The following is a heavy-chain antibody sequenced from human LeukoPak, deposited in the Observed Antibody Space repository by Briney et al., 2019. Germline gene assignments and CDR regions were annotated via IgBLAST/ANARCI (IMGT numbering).Heavy chain of an antibody. D-gene: IGHD3-22*01. CDR2: ISFTGNT. J-gene: IGHJ4*02. CDR1: GGSISGYY. V-gene: IGHV4-59*08. CDR3: ARSPPGWYYDNSGQYYFDT. Sequence: SETLSLTCTVSGGSISGYYWSWIRQSPGKRLEWIAYISFTGNTNCNPSLKSRVTISLDTSKTHFSLTLSSLTAADTAVYYCARSPPGWYYDNSGQYYFDTWGQGALVTVSS.